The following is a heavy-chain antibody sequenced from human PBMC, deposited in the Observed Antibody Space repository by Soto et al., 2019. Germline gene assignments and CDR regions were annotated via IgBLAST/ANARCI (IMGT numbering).Heavy chain of an antibody. D-gene: IGHD2-15*01. CDR2: IYYSGDT. J-gene: IGHJ4*02. CDR3: ARHFLGICMGGSCPNYFDY. Sequence: ETLSLTCTVSGGSISNYYWSWIRQSPGKGLEWIAYIYYSGDTRYSPSLKSRVTMSVDTSTNQFSLDLSSVTAADTAVYYCARHFLGICMGGSCPNYFDYWGQGIRVTVSS. CDR1: GGSISNYY. V-gene: IGHV4-59*08.